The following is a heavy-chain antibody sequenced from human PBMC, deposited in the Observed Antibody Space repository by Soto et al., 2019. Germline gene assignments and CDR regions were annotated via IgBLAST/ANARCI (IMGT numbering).Heavy chain of an antibody. D-gene: IGHD4-17*01. J-gene: IGHJ5*02. V-gene: IGHV1-18*01. Sequence: QVQLVQSGAEVKSPGASVKLSCKTSGYTFTTYGVTWVRQAPGQGLEWMGWISGYNGNTNYAQKFQGRVTMTTDTSTNTASLELRSLRYDDTAVYYRARGDYGGWFDPWGLGTLVTVSS. CDR3: ARGDYGGWFDP. CDR1: GYTFTTYG. CDR2: ISGYNGNT.